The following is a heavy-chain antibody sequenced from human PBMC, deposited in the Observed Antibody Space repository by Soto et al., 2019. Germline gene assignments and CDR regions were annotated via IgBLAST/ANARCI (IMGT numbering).Heavy chain of an antibody. V-gene: IGHV2-70*01. CDR1: GFSLSTSGMC. CDR3: AGMGRFLPLV. J-gene: IGHJ6*02. CDR2: IDWDDDK. D-gene: IGHD3-3*01. Sequence: SGPTLVNPTQTLTLTCTFSGFSLSTSGMCVSWIRQPPGKALEWLALIDWDDDKYYSTSLKTRLTISKDTSKNQVVLTMTNMDLVDTATYYWAGMGRFLPLVGGQGTTVTVSS.